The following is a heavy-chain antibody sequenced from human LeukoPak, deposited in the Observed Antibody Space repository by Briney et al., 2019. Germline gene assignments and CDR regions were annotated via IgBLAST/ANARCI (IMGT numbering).Heavy chain of an antibody. CDR3: AREYINYVQDY. CDR2: IWSDGSYK. D-gene: IGHD4-11*01. Sequence: PGGSLRLSCAASGFTFRTHGMHWVRQAPGKGREGVAVIWSDGSYKYYADSVKGRFTISRDFSKNTLYLQMNSLRAEDTAVYYCAREYINYVQDYWGQETLVTVSS. CDR1: GFTFRTHG. V-gene: IGHV3-33*01. J-gene: IGHJ4*02.